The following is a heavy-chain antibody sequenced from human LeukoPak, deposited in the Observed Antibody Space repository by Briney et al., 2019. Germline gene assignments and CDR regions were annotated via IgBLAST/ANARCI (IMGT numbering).Heavy chain of an antibody. CDR3: ARDRGSYFDY. CDR1: GGSVSSSFSY. J-gene: IGHJ4*02. CDR2: LHYTGST. V-gene: IGHV4-61*01. D-gene: IGHD1-26*01. Sequence: SETLSLTCTVSGGSVSSSFSYWNWIRQPPGKGLEWIGYLHYTGSTNYNPSLKSRVTISADTSKNQFSLKLSSVTAADTAVYYCARDRGSYFDYWGQGTLVTVSS.